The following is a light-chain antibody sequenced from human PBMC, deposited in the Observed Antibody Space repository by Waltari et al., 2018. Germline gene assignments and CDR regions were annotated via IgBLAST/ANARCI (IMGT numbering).Light chain of an antibody. Sequence: QSALTQPPSASGSPGQSVTISCTGTSSDVGGYNFVSWYQQYPGKAPKRMIYEVSKRPSGVPDRFSGSKSGNTASLTVSGLQAEDEADFYCSSFTGSNNWVFGGGTKVTVL. CDR3: SSFTGSNNWV. CDR2: EVS. V-gene: IGLV2-8*01. J-gene: IGLJ3*02. CDR1: SSDVGGYNF.